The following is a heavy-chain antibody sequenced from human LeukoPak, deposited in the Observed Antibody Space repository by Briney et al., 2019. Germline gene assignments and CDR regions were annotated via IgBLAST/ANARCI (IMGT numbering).Heavy chain of an antibody. Sequence: GGSLRLSCVASGFDFSDYYMSWIRQAPGKGLVWVSSIDPGSGVIYYGDSVKGRFTISRDNAKTSLDLQMNSLRVEDTAVYYCARWRRGRYNWFDPWGQGTLVAVST. CDR2: IDPGSGVI. CDR3: ARWRRGRYNWFDP. CDR1: GFDFSDYY. D-gene: IGHD1-26*01. J-gene: IGHJ5*02. V-gene: IGHV3-11*01.